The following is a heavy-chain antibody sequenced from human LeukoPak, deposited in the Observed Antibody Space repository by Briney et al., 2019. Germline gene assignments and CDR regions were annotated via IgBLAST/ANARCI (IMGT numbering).Heavy chain of an antibody. Sequence: ASVKVSCKASGYTFTGYYMHWVRQAPGQGLEWMGWINPNSGGTNYAQKFQGRVTMTRDTSISTAYMELSRPRSDDTAVYYCARVGYYDSSQLAIDYWGQGTLVTVSS. CDR3: ARVGYYDSSQLAIDY. V-gene: IGHV1-2*02. J-gene: IGHJ4*02. D-gene: IGHD3-22*01. CDR2: INPNSGGT. CDR1: GYTFTGYY.